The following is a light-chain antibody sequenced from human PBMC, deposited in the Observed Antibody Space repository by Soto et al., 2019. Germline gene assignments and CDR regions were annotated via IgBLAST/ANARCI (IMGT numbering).Light chain of an antibody. V-gene: IGKV1-39*01. CDR1: QNITKF. CDR3: QQTFSAPGT. J-gene: IGKJ1*01. Sequence: DIQMTQSPSSLSASVGDRVSVTCRTSQNITKFLNWYQEKPGKAPKVLIYVTSNLENGVPSRFSGSGSGTHFTLSISSLQPEDFATYYCQQTFSAPGTFGPGTRVKVK. CDR2: VTS.